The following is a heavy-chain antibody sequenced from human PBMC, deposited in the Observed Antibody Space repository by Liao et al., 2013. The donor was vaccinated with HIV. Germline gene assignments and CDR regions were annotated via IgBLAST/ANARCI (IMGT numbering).Heavy chain of an antibody. CDR2: ISHDGDT. D-gene: IGHD7-27*01. CDR3: ARDRDPWGSDYFYYYMDV. V-gene: IGHV4-34*02. Sequence: QVQLQQWDAGPLRPSETLSLTCAVYGGSLSGYRWSWIRQTPGKGLEWIGEISHDGDTTYNPSLKSRLTISLDTAKIQFSLRLSSVTAADTAVYYCARDRDPWGSDYFYYYMDVWGKGTTVTVSS. CDR1: GGSLSGYR. J-gene: IGHJ6*03.